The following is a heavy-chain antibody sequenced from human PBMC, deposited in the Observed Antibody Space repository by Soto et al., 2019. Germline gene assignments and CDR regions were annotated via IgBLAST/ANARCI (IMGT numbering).Heavy chain of an antibody. D-gene: IGHD2-15*01. CDR2: ISAYNGNT. CDR3: ARVFPPLTVVVVAATSYFAY. CDR1: GYTFTSYG. Sequence: ASGKVSCKASGYTFTSYGISWVRQAPGQGLEWMGWISAYNGNTNYAQKLQGRVTMTTDTSTSTAYMELRSLRSDDTAVYYCARVFPPLTVVVVAATSYFAYAGQGTLLTVSS. J-gene: IGHJ4*02. V-gene: IGHV1-18*01.